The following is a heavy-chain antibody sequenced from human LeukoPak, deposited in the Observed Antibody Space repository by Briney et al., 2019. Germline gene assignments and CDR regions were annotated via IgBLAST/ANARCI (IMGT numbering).Heavy chain of an antibody. V-gene: IGHV3-23*01. CDR1: GFTFSSYA. Sequence: GGSLRLSCAASGFTFSSYAMSWVHQAPGKGLEWVSAISGSGGSTYYADSVKGRFTISRDNSKNTLYLQMNSLRAEDTAVYYCAKESAAGEMATYYLDYWGQGTLVTVSS. CDR2: ISGSGGST. D-gene: IGHD5-24*01. J-gene: IGHJ4*02. CDR3: AKESAAGEMATYYLDY.